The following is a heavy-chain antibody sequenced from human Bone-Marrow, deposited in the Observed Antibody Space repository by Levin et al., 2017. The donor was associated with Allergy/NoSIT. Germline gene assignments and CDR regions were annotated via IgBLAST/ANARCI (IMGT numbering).Heavy chain of an antibody. D-gene: IGHD3-10*01. J-gene: IGHJ6*02. Sequence: GGSLRLSCAASGFTLSDYYMSWVRQAPGKGLEWVSYISSSGSTIYYADSVKGRFTISKDNAKNSLYLQMNSLRVDDTAMYYCVRDIFFGRYHGSGEVDRGMGDWGQGTTVTVSS. CDR3: VRDIFFGRYHGSGEVDRGMGD. V-gene: IGHV3-11*01. CDR1: GFTLSDYY. CDR2: ISSSGSTI.